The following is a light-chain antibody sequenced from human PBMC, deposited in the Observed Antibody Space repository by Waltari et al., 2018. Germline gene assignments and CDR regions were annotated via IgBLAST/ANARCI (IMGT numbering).Light chain of an antibody. J-gene: IGKJ4*01. CDR1: QSVGTN. V-gene: IGKV3-15*01. Sequence: EIVMTQSPATLSVSPGERVTLSCRASQSVGTNLAWYHQTPGQAPRLLIYTASTRATGGPARFSGSGSGTDFTLTISSLQSEDFGIYYCQQHNNWPPLTFGGGTKVEIK. CDR2: TAS. CDR3: QQHNNWPPLT.